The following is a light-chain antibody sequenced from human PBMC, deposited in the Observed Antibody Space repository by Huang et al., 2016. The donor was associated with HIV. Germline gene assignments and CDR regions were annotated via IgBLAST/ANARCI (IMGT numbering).Light chain of an antibody. Sequence: DIQMTQSPSSLSASVGDRVTITCRASQDIRSSLAWYQQKPGKAPKLLLFAASRLESGVPSRFSGSGSGTDYTLTISSLQPDDFATYYCQQYYTTPRDTFGQGTRLAIK. CDR3: QQYYTTPRDT. J-gene: IGKJ5*01. CDR2: AAS. CDR1: QDIRSS. V-gene: IGKV1-NL1*01.